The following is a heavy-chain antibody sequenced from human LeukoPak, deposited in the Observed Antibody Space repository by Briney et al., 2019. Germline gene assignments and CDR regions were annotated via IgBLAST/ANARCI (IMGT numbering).Heavy chain of an antibody. CDR3: TMGSTSKLDY. D-gene: IGHD2-2*01. CDR2: IRSKANSYAT. V-gene: IGHV3-73*01. Sequence: GGSLRLSCAASGFTFSNAWMSWVRQAPGKGLEWVGRIRSKANSYATAYAASVKGRFTISRDDSKNTAYLQMNSLKTEDTAVYYCTMGSTSKLDYWGQGTLVTVSS. CDR1: GFTFSNAW. J-gene: IGHJ4*02.